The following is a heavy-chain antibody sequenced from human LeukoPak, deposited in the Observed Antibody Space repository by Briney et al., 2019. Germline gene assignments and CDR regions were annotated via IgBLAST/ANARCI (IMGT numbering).Heavy chain of an antibody. CDR2: INPNSGDT. Sequence: GASVKVSCKASGYTFTGYYMHWVRQAPGQGLEWMGWINPNSGDTNYAQKFQGRVTMTRDTSISTAYMELSRLRSDDTAVYYCARGQISVYYYSDYWGQGTLVHVSS. CDR1: GYTFTGYY. D-gene: IGHD3-22*01. V-gene: IGHV1-2*02. J-gene: IGHJ4*02. CDR3: ARGQISVYYYSDY.